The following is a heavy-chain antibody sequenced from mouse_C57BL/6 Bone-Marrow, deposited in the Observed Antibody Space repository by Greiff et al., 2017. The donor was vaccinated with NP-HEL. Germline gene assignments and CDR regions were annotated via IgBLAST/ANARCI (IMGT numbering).Heavy chain of an antibody. D-gene: IGHD1-1*01. CDR3: ARSAGSSPYYFDY. V-gene: IGHV3-8*01. Sequence: VHVKQSGPGLAKPSQTLSLTCSVTGYSITSDYWNWIRKFPGNKLEYMGYISYSGSTYYNPSLKSRISITRDTSKNQYYLQLNSVTTEDTATYYCARSAGSSPYYFDYWGQGTTLTVSS. CDR2: ISYSGST. J-gene: IGHJ2*01. CDR1: GYSITSDY.